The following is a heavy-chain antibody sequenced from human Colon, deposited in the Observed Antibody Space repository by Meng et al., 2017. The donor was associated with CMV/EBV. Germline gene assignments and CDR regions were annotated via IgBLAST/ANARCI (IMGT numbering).Heavy chain of an antibody. J-gene: IGHJ5*02. Sequence: GSLRLSCTVSGDSIRTYWWSWIRQSPGKGLEWIGYIHHSGTTNHNPSPRSRVIMSVDTSRNQFSLKLASVTAADSAIYYCARDVASDGWYSDPWGQGTLVTVSS. D-gene: IGHD6-19*01. CDR2: IHHSGTT. V-gene: IGHV4-59*12. CDR3: ARDVASDGWYSDP. CDR1: GDSIRTYW.